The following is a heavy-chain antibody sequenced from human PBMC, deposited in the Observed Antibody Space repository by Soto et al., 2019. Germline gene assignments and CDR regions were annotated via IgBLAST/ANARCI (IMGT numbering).Heavy chain of an antibody. Sequence: PSSTLSLTSAVTGDSINIKRYYWAWIRQPPGKGLEWIGSIYYSGSTYNNPSLRSRVSMSIDTSKDQFSLKLKSVTAADTALYFCARQRTSVVTQAYFDVWGPGSLVTVSS. CDR1: GDSINIKRYY. CDR2: IYYSGST. CDR3: ARQRTSVVTQAYFDV. V-gene: IGHV4-39*01. D-gene: IGHD2-21*02. J-gene: IGHJ4*02.